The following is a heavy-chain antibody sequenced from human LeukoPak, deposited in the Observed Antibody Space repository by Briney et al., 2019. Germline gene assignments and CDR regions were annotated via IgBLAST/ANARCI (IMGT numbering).Heavy chain of an antibody. D-gene: IGHD5-18*01. Sequence: SETLSLTCTVSGGSISSYYWSWIRQPPGKGLEWIGYIYYSGSTNYNPSLKSRVTISVDTSKNQFSLKLSSATAADTAVYYCASGYTTMVFDYWGQGTLVTVSS. V-gene: IGHV4-59*01. CDR1: GGSISSYY. CDR2: IYYSGST. J-gene: IGHJ4*02. CDR3: ASGYTTMVFDY.